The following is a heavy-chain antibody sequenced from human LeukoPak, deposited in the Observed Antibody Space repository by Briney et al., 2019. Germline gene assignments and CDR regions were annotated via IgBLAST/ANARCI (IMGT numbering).Heavy chain of an antibody. CDR1: GYTFTCYD. Sequence: ASVKVSCKASGYTFTCYDINWVRQATGQGLEWMGWMNPNSGNTGYAQKFQGRVTMTRNTSISTAYMELSSLRSEDTAVYYCARVYHSSSWVYYYYYGMDVWGQGTTVTVSS. V-gene: IGHV1-8*01. CDR3: ARVYHSSSWVYYYYYGMDV. D-gene: IGHD6-13*01. J-gene: IGHJ6*02. CDR2: MNPNSGNT.